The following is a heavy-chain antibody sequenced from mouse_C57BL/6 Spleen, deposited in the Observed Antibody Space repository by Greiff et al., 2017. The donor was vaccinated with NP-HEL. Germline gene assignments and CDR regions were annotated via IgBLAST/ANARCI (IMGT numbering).Heavy chain of an antibody. CDR1: GYTFTSYW. CDR3: AKREGTAQVSYAMDY. J-gene: IGHJ4*01. Sequence: VQLQQPGAELVRPGTSVKLSCKASGYTFTSYWMHWVKQRPGQGLEWIGVIDPSDSYTNYNQKFKGQATLTVDPSSSTAYLQLSSLTSEESAVYYCAKREGTAQVSYAMDYWGQGTSVTVSS. V-gene: IGHV1-59*01. D-gene: IGHD3-2*02. CDR2: IDPSDSYT.